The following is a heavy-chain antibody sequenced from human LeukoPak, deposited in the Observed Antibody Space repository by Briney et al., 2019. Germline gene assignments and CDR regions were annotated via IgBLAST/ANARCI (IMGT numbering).Heavy chain of an antibody. CDR1: GGSISSGGYY. D-gene: IGHD2-2*01. V-gene: IGHV4-31*03. CDR2: IYYSGST. J-gene: IGHJ4*02. CDR3: ARTRRGYCSSTSCPYYFDY. Sequence: SETLSLTCTVSGGSISSGGYYWSWIRQHPGKGLEWIGYIYYSGSTYYSPSLKSRVTISVDTSKNQFSLKLSSVTAADTAVYYCARTRRGYCSSTSCPYYFDYWGQGTLVTVSS.